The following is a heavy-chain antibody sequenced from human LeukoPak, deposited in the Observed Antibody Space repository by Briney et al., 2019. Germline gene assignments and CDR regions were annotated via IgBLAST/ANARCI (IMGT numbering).Heavy chain of an antibody. D-gene: IGHD2-2*01. CDR3: ARGSRGRYYFDY. CDR1: GYTFDDYG. CDR2: INWNGGST. J-gene: IGHJ4*02. Sequence: GGSLRLSCAAYGYTFDDYGMSWVRQAPGKGLEWVSGINWNGGSTGYADSVKGRFTISRDNAKNSLYLQMNSLRAEDTALYYCARGSRGRYYFDYWGQGTLVTVSS. V-gene: IGHV3-20*04.